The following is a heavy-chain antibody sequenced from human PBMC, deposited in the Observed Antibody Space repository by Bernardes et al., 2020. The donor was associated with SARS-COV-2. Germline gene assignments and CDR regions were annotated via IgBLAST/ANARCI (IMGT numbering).Heavy chain of an antibody. V-gene: IGHV4-39*01. J-gene: IGHJ4*02. CDR1: GGSISSSSYY. CDR2: IYYSGST. Sequence: SETLSLTCTVSGGSISSSSYYWGWIRQPPGKGLEWIGSIYYSGSTYYNPSLKSRVTISVDTSKNQFSLKLSSVTAADTAVYYCVSVGEPDYYDSSGYHYWGQGTLVTVSS. CDR3: VSVGEPDYYDSSGYHY. D-gene: IGHD3-22*01.